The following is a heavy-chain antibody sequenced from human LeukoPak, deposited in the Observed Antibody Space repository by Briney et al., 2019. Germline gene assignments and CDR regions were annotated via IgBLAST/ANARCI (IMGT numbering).Heavy chain of an antibody. Sequence: SETLSLTCTVSGDSVSGISFYWSWIRQPPGKGLQSIVYIQYSGSTNYNPSLKSRVTISLDTSKNQFSLKLSSVTAADTAVYYCARYYDSSGYWSTPHFDSWGQGTLVTVSS. J-gene: IGHJ4*02. V-gene: IGHV4-61*01. D-gene: IGHD3-22*01. CDR1: GDSVSGISFY. CDR3: ARYYDSSGYWSTPHFDS. CDR2: IQYSGST.